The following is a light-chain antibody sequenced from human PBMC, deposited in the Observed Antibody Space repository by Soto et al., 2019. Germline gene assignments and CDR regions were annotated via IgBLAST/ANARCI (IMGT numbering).Light chain of an antibody. CDR3: KQYNDWPT. J-gene: IGKJ1*01. V-gene: IGKV3-15*01. CDR1: QSVSSN. CDR2: GAS. Sequence: EIVMTQSPATLSLSLGDSATLSCRASQSVSSNLAWYQLKPGQAPRLLIYGASTRATGIQASFSGSGSGTEFTLTIRSLQSEDFAVYYCKQYNDWPTCGQGTKVDI.